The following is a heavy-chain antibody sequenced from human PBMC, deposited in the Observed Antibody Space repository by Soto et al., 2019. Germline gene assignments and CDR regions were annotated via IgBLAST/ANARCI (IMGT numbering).Heavy chain of an antibody. CDR1: GYTFTNYD. V-gene: IGHV1-8*01. J-gene: IGHJ4*02. Sequence: QVQLVQSGAEVRTPGASVKVSCKASGYTFTNYDINWVRQATGQGLEWMGWMNPDSGHTGYVQKFQGRVTMTRNTAISTAYMELSNLRSEDTAVYYCARSVGGSNVNFDYWGQGTLVTVSS. CDR2: MNPDSGHT. CDR3: ARSVGGSNVNFDY. D-gene: IGHD3-10*01.